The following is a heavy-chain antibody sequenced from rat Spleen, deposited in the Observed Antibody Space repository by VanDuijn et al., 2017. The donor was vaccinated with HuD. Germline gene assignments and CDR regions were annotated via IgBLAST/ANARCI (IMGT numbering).Heavy chain of an antibody. CDR1: GFSLSSYG. CDR2: IWGNGNT. CDR3: ARWYGYNYFDY. V-gene: IGHV2-13*01. D-gene: IGHD1-9*01. J-gene: IGHJ3*01. Sequence: QVQLKESGPGLVQPSQTLSLTCTVSGFSLSSYGVIWVRQPPGKGLEWMGVIWGNGNTNYNSALKSRLSISRDTSKSQVFLKMNSLKTEDTAMYFCARWYGYNYFDYWGQGTLVTVSS.